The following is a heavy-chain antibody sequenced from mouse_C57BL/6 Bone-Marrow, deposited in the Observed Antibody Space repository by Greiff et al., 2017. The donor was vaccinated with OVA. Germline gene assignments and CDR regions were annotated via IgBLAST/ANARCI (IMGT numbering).Heavy chain of an antibody. D-gene: IGHD1-1*01. J-gene: IGHJ2*01. CDR3: ARTGSGY. CDR2: IYPGSGST. CDR1: GYTFTSYW. Sequence: QVQLQQPGAELVKPGASVKMSCKASGYTFTSYWLTWVQQRPGQGLEWIGDIYPGSGSTNYNEKFKGKATLTVDTSSSTAYMQLSSLTSEDSAVYYCARTGSGYWGQGTTLTVSS. V-gene: IGHV1-55*01.